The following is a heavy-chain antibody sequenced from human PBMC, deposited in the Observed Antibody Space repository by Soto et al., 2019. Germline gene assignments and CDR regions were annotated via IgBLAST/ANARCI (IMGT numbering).Heavy chain of an antibody. CDR2: IYHSGST. CDR1: GYSISSGYY. CDR3: ARVDIVGATRSYYYYYGMDV. J-gene: IGHJ6*02. Sequence: PSETLSLTCAVSGYSISSGYYWGWIRQPPGKGLEWIGSIYHSGSTYYSPSLKSRVTISVDTSKNQFSLKLSSVTAADTAVYYCARVDIVGATRSYYYYYGMDVWGQGTTVTVS. V-gene: IGHV4-38-2*01. D-gene: IGHD1-26*01.